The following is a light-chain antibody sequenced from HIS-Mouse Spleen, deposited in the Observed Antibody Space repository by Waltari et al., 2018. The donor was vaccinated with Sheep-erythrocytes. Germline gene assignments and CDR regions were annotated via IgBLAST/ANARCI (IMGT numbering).Light chain of an antibody. CDR2: DVS. J-gene: IGLJ3*02. V-gene: IGLV2-11*01. Sequence: QSALTQPRPVSGSPGQSVTTSCTGTSRDVGVYNYVSWYQQHPGKAPKLMIYDVSTRPSGVPDRFSGSKSGNTASLTISRLQAEDEADYYCCSYAGSYTWVFGGGTKLTVL. CDR1: SRDVGVYNY. CDR3: CSYAGSYTWV.